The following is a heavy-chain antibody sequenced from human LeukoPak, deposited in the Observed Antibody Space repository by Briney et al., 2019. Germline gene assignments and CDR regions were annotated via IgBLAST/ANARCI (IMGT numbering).Heavy chain of an antibody. Sequence: SETLSLTCTVSGNSISSGDYYWSWIRQPAGKGLELIGRIFTSGRTNYNPSLKSRVTISLDTSKNQFSLKLSSVTAADTAVYYCASYPDSYGPTKYNWFDPWGQGTLVTVSS. CDR3: ASYPDSYGPTKYNWFDP. D-gene: IGHD5-18*01. CDR2: IFTSGRT. J-gene: IGHJ5*02. V-gene: IGHV4-61*02. CDR1: GNSISSGDYY.